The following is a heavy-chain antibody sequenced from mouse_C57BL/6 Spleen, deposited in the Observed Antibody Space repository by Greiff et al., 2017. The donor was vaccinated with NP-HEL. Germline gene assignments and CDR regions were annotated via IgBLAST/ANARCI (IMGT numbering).Heavy chain of an antibody. CDR1: GYTFTDYE. D-gene: IGHD1-1*01. J-gene: IGHJ2*01. V-gene: IGHV1-15*01. CDR3: TYYGSR. CDR2: IDPETGGT. Sequence: VQLQQSGAELVRPGASVTLSCKASGYTFTDYEMHWVKQTPVHGLEWIGAIDPETGGTAYNQKFKGKAILTAEKSSSTAYMELRSLTSEASAVYYCTYYGSRWGQGTTLTVST.